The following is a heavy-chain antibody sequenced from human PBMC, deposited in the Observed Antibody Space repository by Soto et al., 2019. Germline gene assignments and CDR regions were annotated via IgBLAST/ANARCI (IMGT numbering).Heavy chain of an antibody. V-gene: IGHV3-23*01. D-gene: IGHD2-15*01. CDR1: GFTFSSYA. CDR2: ISGSGGST. CDR3: AKDTPFHCSGGSCYFDY. J-gene: IGHJ4*02. Sequence: EVQLLESGGGLVQPGGSLRLSCAASGFTFSSYAMSWVRQAPGKGLEWVSAISGSGGSTYYADAVKGRFTISRDNSKNTLYMKRNRLRAEDTAVYYCAKDTPFHCSGGSCYFDYWGQGTLVTVSS.